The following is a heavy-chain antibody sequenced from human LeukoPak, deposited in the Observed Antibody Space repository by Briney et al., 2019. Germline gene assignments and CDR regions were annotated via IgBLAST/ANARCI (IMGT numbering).Heavy chain of an antibody. J-gene: IGHJ4*02. CDR3: ARLGAGPTYYDFWSGYSSFYFDY. D-gene: IGHD3-3*01. CDR2: ISSSGNT. Sequence: SETLSLTCTVSGVSTSSGNYYWGWIRQPPGKGLEWIGGISSSGNTYYNPSLKSRITISIDTSKNHFSLKLSSVSAADTAVYYCARLGAGPTYYDFWSGYSSFYFDYWGQGTLVTVSS. CDR1: GVSTSSGNYY. V-gene: IGHV4-39*02.